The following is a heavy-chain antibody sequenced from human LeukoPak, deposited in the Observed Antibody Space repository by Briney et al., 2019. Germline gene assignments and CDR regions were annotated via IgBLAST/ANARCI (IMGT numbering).Heavy chain of an antibody. V-gene: IGHV4-34*01. J-gene: IGHJ6*03. D-gene: IGHD4-11*01. Sequence: SDPLSLTCTVFGGSFRGYYWSGIGKPPGKGLEGIGEFTHSGSTNYNPSLKSRVTISVDTSKTQVSLKLSSVTAADTAVYYCARATPNYSNYYYYYYMDDWGKGTTVTVSS. CDR2: FTHSGST. CDR1: GGSFRGYY. CDR3: ARATPNYSNYYYYYYMDD.